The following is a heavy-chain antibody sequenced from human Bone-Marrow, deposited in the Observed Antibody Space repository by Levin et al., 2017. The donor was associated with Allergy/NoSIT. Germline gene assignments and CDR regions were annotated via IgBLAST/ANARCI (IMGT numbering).Heavy chain of an antibody. Sequence: GGSLRLSCQGSGYQFTDYWIGWVRQLPGKGLEWVGNIYPGDSETRSSPSFQGQVTISFDKSIKTAYLQWDSLRASDTAMYYCARQSDELPPYDGEWVEEHYFDYWGQGTLVTVSS. CDR3: ARQSDELPPYDGEWVEEHYFDY. J-gene: IGHJ4*02. CDR1: GYQFTDYW. D-gene: IGHD3-10*01. CDR2: IYPGDSET. V-gene: IGHV5-51*01.